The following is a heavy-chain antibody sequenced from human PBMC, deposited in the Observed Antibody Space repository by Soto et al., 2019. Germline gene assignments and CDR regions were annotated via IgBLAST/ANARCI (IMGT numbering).Heavy chain of an antibody. CDR3: AKDCFWVIGNCSSTSCYTSPAEYFQH. Sequence: SGGSLRLSCATSGFNFSAYDMNWVRQVTGKGLEWVSVIGTAGDTYYAGSVKGRFTISRENAKNSLYLQMNRLRAEDTAVYYCAKDCFWVIGNCSSTSCYTSPAEYFQHWGQGTLVTVSS. J-gene: IGHJ1*01. CDR2: IGTAGDT. D-gene: IGHD2-2*01. V-gene: IGHV3-13*01. CDR1: GFNFSAYD.